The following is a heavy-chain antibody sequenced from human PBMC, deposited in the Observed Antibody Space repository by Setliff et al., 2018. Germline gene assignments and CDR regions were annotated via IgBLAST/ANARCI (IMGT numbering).Heavy chain of an antibody. CDR1: GFTFSDCY. CDR3: STKGVPGT. D-gene: IGHD6-19*01. V-gene: IGHV3-11*01. Sequence: GGSLRLSCAASGFTFSDCYMSWIRQTPEKGLEWVSYISSSGRTIYYADSVKGRFTISRDDATSSLYLQMNSLRAEDTAVYYCSTKGVPGTGGQGTLVTVSS. J-gene: IGHJ4*02. CDR2: ISSSGRTI.